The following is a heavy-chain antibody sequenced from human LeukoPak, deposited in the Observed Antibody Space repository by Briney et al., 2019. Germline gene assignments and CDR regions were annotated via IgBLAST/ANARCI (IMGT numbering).Heavy chain of an antibody. Sequence: GGSLRLSCAASGFTFAGYWISWVREAPGKGLEWVANIKQDACEEYYVDSVKGRFTISRDNAKNSLYLQMNSLRAEDTAVYYCVRDRGRASVDYWGQGTLVTVSS. D-gene: IGHD1-26*01. CDR3: VRDRGRASVDY. V-gene: IGHV3-7*01. CDR2: IKQDACEE. J-gene: IGHJ4*02. CDR1: GFTFAGYW.